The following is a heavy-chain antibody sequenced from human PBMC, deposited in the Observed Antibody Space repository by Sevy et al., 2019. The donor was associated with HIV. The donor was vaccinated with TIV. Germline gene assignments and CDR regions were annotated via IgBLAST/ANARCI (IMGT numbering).Heavy chain of an antibody. CDR3: ARVVNYYDRGPSDY. CDR2: ISSSGNTI. D-gene: IGHD3-22*01. V-gene: IGHV3-11*01. Sequence: GGSLRLSCAASGLTFSDYYMNWIRQAPGKGLEWVSYISSSGNTIYYADSVKGRLTISRDNAKNSLYLQMNSLRAEDTAVYYCARVVNYYDRGPSDYWGQGTLVTVSS. J-gene: IGHJ4*02. CDR1: GLTFSDYY.